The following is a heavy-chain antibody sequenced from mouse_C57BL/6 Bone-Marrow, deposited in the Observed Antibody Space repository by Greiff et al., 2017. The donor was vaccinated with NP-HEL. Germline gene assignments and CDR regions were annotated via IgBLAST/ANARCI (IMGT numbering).Heavy chain of an antibody. Sequence: EVKVEESGGGLVQPGGSLKLSCAASGFTFSDYGMAWVRQAPRTGPEWVAFISNLEYSIYYADTVTGRFTISRENSKNTLYLEMSSLRSEDTAMYYCARAYYDYDGSLAYWGQGTLVTVSA. CDR1: GFTFSDYG. CDR3: ARAYYDYDGSLAY. V-gene: IGHV5-15*04. CDR2: ISNLEYSI. J-gene: IGHJ3*01. D-gene: IGHD2-4*01.